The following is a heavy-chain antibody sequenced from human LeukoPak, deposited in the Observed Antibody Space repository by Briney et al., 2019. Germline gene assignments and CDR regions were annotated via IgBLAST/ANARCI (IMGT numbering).Heavy chain of an antibody. CDR2: ISAYNGNT. D-gene: IGHD3-3*02. J-gene: IGHJ4*02. Sequence: ASVKVSCKASGYTFTSYGISWVRQAPGQGLEWMGWISAYNGNTNYAQKLQGRVTMTTDTSTSTAYMELRSLRSDDTAVYYCARDLERISWVVSLSPAGDYWGQGTLVTVSS. CDR3: ARDLERISWVVSLSPAGDY. V-gene: IGHV1-18*01. CDR1: GYTFTSYG.